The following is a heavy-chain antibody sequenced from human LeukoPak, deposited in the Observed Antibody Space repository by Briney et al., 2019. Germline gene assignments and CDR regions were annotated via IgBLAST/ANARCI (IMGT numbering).Heavy chain of an antibody. CDR3: AITREYAFDI. D-gene: IGHD7-27*01. CDR1: GFTFSSYA. J-gene: IGHJ3*02. Sequence: GGSLRLSCAASGFTFSSYAMHWVRQAPGKGLEWVAVISYDGSNKYYADSVKGRFTVSRDNSKNTVFLQMNSLRAEDTAMYYCAITREYAFDIWGQGTVVTVSS. CDR2: ISYDGSNK. V-gene: IGHV3-30*14.